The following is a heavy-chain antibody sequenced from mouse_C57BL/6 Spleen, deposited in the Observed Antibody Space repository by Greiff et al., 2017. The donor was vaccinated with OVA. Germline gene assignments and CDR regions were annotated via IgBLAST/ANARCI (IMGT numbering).Heavy chain of an antibody. CDR3: ARNYGSSHHAMDY. V-gene: IGHV1-55*01. CDR1: GYTFTSYW. CDR2: IYPGSGST. J-gene: IGHJ4*01. D-gene: IGHD1-1*01. Sequence: VQLQQPGAELVKPGASVKMSCKASGYTFTSYWITWVKQRPGQGLEWIGDIYPGSGSTNYNEKFKSKATLTVDTSSSTAYMQLSSLTSEDSAVYYCARNYGSSHHAMDYWGQGTSVTVSS.